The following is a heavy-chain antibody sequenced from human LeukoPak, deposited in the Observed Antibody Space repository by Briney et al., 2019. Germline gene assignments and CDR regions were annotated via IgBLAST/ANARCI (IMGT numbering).Heavy chain of an antibody. J-gene: IGHJ3*02. CDR2: ISYDGTNK. D-gene: IGHD2-8*02. Sequence: GRALRLSCAASGFTFRNYGMHWVRQAPGKGLEGVALISYDGTNKHYGNSVKGRFTISRDTPKNTVFLQMSSLRPEDTAVYYCAKGGDHTGSLDAFDMWGQGTKVTVSS. CDR1: GFTFRNYG. V-gene: IGHV3-30*18. CDR3: AKGGDHTGSLDAFDM.